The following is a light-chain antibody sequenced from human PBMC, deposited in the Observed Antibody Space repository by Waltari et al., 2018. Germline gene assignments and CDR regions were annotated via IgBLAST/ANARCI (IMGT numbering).Light chain of an antibody. V-gene: IGLV2-23*01. CDR3: CSYAGSSIWV. CDR2: EDT. J-gene: IGLJ3*02. Sequence: QSALTQPASVSGSPGQSTTISCTGTSSDVGRSNLVSWYQQHPGKAPKLMIYEDTKRPSGVSNRFSGSKSGNTASLTISGLQAEDEADYYCCSYAGSSIWVFGGGTELTVL. CDR1: SSDVGRSNL.